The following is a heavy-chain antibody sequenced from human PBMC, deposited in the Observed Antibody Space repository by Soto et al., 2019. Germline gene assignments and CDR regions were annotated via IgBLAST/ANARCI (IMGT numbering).Heavy chain of an antibody. V-gene: IGHV4-31*03. D-gene: IGHD3-9*01. CDR2: IYYSGST. CDR3: ARGWGTIHADVNWFDP. CDR1: GGSISSGGYY. Sequence: PSETLSLTCTVSGGSISSGGYYWSWIRQHPGKGLEWIGYIYYSGSTYYNPSLKSRVTISVDTSKNQFSLKLSSVTAADTAVYYCARGWGTIHADVNWFDPWGQGALVTVSS. J-gene: IGHJ5*02.